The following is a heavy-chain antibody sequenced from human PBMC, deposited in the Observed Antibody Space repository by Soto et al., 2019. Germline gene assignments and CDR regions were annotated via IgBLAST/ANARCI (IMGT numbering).Heavy chain of an antibody. CDR3: VRGASLNFDY. J-gene: IGHJ4*02. CDR1: GFTFSDYY. V-gene: IGHV3-11*01. D-gene: IGHD1-26*01. Sequence: PGGSLRLSCAASGFTFSDYYMNWLRQAPGKGLEWVSYISSSGRNIHYADSVKGRFTISRDNAKNSLYLQMNSLRAEDTAFYYCVRGASLNFDYWGQGTLVTVSS. CDR2: ISSSGRNI.